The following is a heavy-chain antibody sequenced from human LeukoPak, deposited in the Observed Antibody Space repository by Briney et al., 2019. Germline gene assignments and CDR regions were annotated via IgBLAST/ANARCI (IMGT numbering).Heavy chain of an antibody. CDR2: IDPSDSYT. V-gene: IGHV5-10-1*01. Sequence: GESLKISCNGSGYIITSYCITRMRQMPGKGLEWMGRIDPSDSYTNYSPSFQGHVTISADKSTNTAYLQWSSLKASDTAMYYCARHVNWFDPWGQGTLVTVSS. J-gene: IGHJ5*02. CDR3: ARHVNWFDP. CDR1: GYIITSYC.